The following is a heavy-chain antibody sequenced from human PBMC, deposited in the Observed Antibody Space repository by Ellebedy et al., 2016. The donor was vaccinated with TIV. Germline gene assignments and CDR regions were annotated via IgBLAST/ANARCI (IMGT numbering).Heavy chain of an antibody. D-gene: IGHD3-9*01. V-gene: IGHV1-2*04. J-gene: IGHJ4*02. Sequence: AASVKVSCKASGYTFTGYYMHWVRQAPGQGLEWMGWINPKSGGTNYAQKFQCWVTMTRDTSISTAYMELSRLRSDDTAVYYCARDVGSYDILTGYDYWGQGTLVIVSS. CDR3: ARDVGSYDILTGYDY. CDR2: INPKSGGT. CDR1: GYTFTGYY.